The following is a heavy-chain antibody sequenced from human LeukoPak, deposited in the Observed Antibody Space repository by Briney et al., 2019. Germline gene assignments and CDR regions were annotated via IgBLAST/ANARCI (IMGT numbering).Heavy chain of an antibody. CDR2: ISWNSGSI. J-gene: IGHJ4*02. V-gene: IGHV3-9*01. Sequence: GGSLRLSCAASGFTFDDYAMHWVRQAPGKGLEWVSGISWNSGSIGYADSVKGRFTISRDNAKNSLYLQMNSLRAEDTALYYYAKDRGSSSWYRYFDYWDQGTLVTVSS. CDR1: GFTFDDYA. D-gene: IGHD6-13*01. CDR3: AKDRGSSSWYRYFDY.